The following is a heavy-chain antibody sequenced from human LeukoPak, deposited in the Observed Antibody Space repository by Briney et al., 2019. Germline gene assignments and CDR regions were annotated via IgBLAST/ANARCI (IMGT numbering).Heavy chain of an antibody. J-gene: IGHJ4*02. CDR2: IYSSGST. CDR1: GGSISNYY. V-gene: IGHV4-4*07. D-gene: IGHD1-14*01. Sequence: PSETLSLTCTVSGGSISNYYWGWIRQPAGKGLQWIGRIYSSGSTNYNPSLTSRVTVSVDTSKNQFSLKLSSVTAADTAVYYCARGPYNRVSYAIDYWGQGTLVTVSS. CDR3: ARGPYNRVSYAIDY.